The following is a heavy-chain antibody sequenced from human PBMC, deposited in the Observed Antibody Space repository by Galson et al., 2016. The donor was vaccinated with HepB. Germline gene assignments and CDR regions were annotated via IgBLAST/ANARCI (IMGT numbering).Heavy chain of an antibody. Sequence: PALVKPTQTLTLTCTFSGFSLSTSGVGVGWIRQPPGKALEWLALIYWDDDKHYSPSLKSRLTVTKDTSKNQVVLTMTNVDPVDTGTYYCARKAPRYFAWGHYYYYGMDVWGQGTTVTVSS. D-gene: IGHD3-10*01. CDR1: GFSLSTSGVG. CDR2: IYWDDDK. CDR3: ARKAPRYFAWGHYYYYGMDV. J-gene: IGHJ6*02. V-gene: IGHV2-5*02.